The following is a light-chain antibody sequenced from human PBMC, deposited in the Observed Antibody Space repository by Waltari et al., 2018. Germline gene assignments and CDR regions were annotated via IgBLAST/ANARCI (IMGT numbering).Light chain of an antibody. CDR3: QQLNSYPWT. CDR1: QGISSH. CDR2: AAS. V-gene: IGKV1-9*01. J-gene: IGKJ1*01. Sequence: DIQLTQSPSFLSASVGDRVTITCRASQGISSHLAWYQQKPGKAPKLLIYAASTLQSGVPSRFSGSGSGTEFTLTISSLQPEDFATYYCQQLNSYPWTFGQG.